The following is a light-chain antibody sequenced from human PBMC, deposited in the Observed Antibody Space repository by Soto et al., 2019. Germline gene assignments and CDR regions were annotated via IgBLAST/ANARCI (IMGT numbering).Light chain of an antibody. CDR3: SSYAGGTNLL. J-gene: IGLJ7*01. CDR2: EVS. Sequence: QSALTQPPSASGSPGQSVTISCTGTSSDVGVYNSISWYQQHPGKAPKLIIYEVSKRPSGVPDRFSASKSDNTASLTVSGLQAGDEADYYCSSYAGGTNLLFGGGTQLTVL. V-gene: IGLV2-8*01. CDR1: SSDVGVYNS.